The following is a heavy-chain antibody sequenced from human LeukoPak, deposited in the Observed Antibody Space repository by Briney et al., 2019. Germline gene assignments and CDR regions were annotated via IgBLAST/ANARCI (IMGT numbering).Heavy chain of an antibody. CDR1: GASFNSDDQY. CDR2: IHPSGML. CDR3: SRGVDSRDLGY. Sequence: PSETLSLTCTVSGASFNSDDQYWNWIRHSPGKGLEWIGSIHPSGMLYNNPSLESRVTMSGDTSKNQFSLNLNSVTAADTAVYFCSRGVDSRDLGYWGQGILVTVSS. D-gene: IGHD3-22*01. J-gene: IGHJ4*02. V-gene: IGHV4-31*03.